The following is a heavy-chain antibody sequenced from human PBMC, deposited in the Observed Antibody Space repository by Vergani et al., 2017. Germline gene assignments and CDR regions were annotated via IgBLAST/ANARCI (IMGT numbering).Heavy chain of an antibody. CDR3: ARVERSGHYRFDP. CDR2: IYYSGST. J-gene: IGHJ5*02. CDR1: GGSISGSSYY. D-gene: IGHD3-3*01. Sequence: QLQLQESGPGLVKPSETLSLTCTVSGGSISGSSYYWGWIRQPPGKGLEWIGSIYYSGSTYYNPSLKSRVTISVDTSKNQFSLKLSSVTAADTAVYYCARVERSGHYRFDPWGQGTLVTVSS. V-gene: IGHV4-39*07.